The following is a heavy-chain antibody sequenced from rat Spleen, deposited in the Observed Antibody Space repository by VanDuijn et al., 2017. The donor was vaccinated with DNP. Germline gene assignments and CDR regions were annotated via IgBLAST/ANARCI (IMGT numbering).Heavy chain of an antibody. CDR3: ARTASYKSGYYFDY. J-gene: IGHJ2*01. Sequence: QVQLKESGPGLVQPSQTLSLTCTVSGFSLTSYHVHWVRQPPGKGLEWMGRIQSGGRTDYNPALKSRLSINRDTSKSQVFLKMNSLQTEDTAIYFCARTASYKSGYYFDYWGQGVMVTVSS. V-gene: IGHV2-27*01. D-gene: IGHD4-3*01. CDR1: GFSLTSYH. CDR2: IQSGGRT.